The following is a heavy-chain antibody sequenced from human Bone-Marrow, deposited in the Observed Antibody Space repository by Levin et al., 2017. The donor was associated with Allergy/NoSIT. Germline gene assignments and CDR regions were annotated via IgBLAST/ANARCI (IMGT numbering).Heavy chain of an antibody. CDR2: INSDGSST. D-gene: IGHD3-16*02. Sequence: GESLKISCAASGFTFSSYWMHWVRQAPGKGLVWVSRINSDGSSTSYADSVKGRFTISRDNAKNTLYLQMNSLRAEDTAVYYCARDHDYVWGSYRPLDYWGQGTLVTVSS. V-gene: IGHV3-74*01. CDR1: GFTFSSYW. CDR3: ARDHDYVWGSYRPLDY. J-gene: IGHJ4*02.